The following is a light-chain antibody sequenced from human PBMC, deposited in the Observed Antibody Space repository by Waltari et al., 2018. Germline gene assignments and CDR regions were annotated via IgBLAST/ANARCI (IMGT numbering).Light chain of an antibody. CDR2: GKN. CDR1: SPRTYY. Sequence: SSELTQDPTMSVALGQTVRITCQVDSPRTYYGSWCRQKPGQAPILVIYGKNNRPSGIPDRFSASSSGNTASLTITGAQAEDEAVYYCNSRDISGDVIFGGGTKLTVL. CDR3: NSRDISGDVI. J-gene: IGLJ2*01. V-gene: IGLV3-19*01.